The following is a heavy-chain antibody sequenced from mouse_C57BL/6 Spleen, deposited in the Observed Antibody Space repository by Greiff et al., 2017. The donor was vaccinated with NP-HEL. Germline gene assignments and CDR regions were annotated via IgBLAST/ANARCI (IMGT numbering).Heavy chain of an antibody. CDR2: IWSGGST. CDR3: AKPLLPNSPYYYAMDY. Sequence: VKLVESGPGLVQPSQSLSITCTVSGFSLTSYGVHWVRQPPGKGLEWLGVIWSGGSTDYNAAFISRLSISTDNSKSQVFFKMNSLQADDTAIYFCAKPLLPNSPYYYAMDYWGQGTSVTVSS. V-gene: IGHV2-4*01. J-gene: IGHJ4*01. D-gene: IGHD6-1*01. CDR1: GFSLTSYG.